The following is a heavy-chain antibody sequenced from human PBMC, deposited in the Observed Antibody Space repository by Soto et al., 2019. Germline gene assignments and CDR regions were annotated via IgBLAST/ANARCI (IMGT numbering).Heavy chain of an antibody. V-gene: IGHV3-23*01. CDR3: AKDDCGSDCYSGLDY. CDR2: ISGGGGST. Sequence: EVQLLESGGGLVQPGGSLRLSCAASGFSFSAYAMNWVRQAPGKGLEWVSVISGGGGSTYYADSVRGRFTISRDNSKNTLYLQRNSLRAEDTAIYYCAKDDCGSDCYSGLDYWGQGTLVTVSS. D-gene: IGHD2-21*02. CDR1: GFSFSAYA. J-gene: IGHJ4*02.